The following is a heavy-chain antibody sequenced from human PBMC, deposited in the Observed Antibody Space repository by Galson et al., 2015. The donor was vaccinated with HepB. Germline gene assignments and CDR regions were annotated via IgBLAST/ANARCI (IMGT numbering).Heavy chain of an antibody. CDR1: GFTFSSST. CDR3: ARDGATIGFGQQDFSYYGMDV. V-gene: IGHV3-21*01. D-gene: IGHD3-10*01. J-gene: IGHJ6*02. Sequence: SLRLSCAASGFTFSSSTMNWVRQAPGKGLEWVASISDGGDYVYYADSLKGRFTLSRDNAKNSLSLQMNSLRAEDTAVYYCARDGATIGFGQQDFSYYGMDVWGQGTTVTVSS. CDR2: ISDGGDYV.